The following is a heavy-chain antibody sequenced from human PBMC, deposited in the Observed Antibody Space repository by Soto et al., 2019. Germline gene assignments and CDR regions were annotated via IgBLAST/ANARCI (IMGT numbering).Heavy chain of an antibody. CDR1: GFIFENFG. CDR3: AKNQGVELVPLATVDWFDP. Sequence: GPLRLSCAASGFIFENFGMSWVRQAPGKGLEWISSISGSGFKKYYADSVKGRFTISRDNSKSTVYLELNNLSAEDTAVYHCAKNQGVELVPLATVDWFDPWGQGSVVTVSS. J-gene: IGHJ5*02. V-gene: IGHV3-23*01. D-gene: IGHD1-26*01. CDR2: ISGSGFKK.